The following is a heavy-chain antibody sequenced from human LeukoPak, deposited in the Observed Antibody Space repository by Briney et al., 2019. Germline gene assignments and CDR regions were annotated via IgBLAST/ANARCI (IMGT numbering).Heavy chain of an antibody. Sequence: PGGSLRLSCSASGFTFSNYAMHWVRQAPGKGLKYVSSIGTNGISTYYADSVRGRFTISRDNSQSTLYLQMNSLRAEDTAVYYCARDDDYGDSYWYFDLWGRGTLVTVSS. CDR1: GFTFSNYA. CDR2: IGTNGIST. J-gene: IGHJ2*01. CDR3: ARDDDYGDSYWYFDL. V-gene: IGHV3-64*04. D-gene: IGHD4-17*01.